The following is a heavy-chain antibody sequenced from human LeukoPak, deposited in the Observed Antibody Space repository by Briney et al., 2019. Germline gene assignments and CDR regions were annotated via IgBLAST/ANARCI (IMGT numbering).Heavy chain of an antibody. CDR2: INPSGGST. D-gene: IGHD5-24*01. CDR3: AREGDGYKNFDY. Sequence: ASVKVSCKASGYTFTSYYMHWVRQAPGQGLEWMGIINPSGGSTSYAQKFQGRVTMTRDTSTSTVVVELSSLRSEDTVVYYCAREGDGYKNFDYWGQGTLVTVSS. V-gene: IGHV1-46*01. CDR1: GYTFTSYY. J-gene: IGHJ4*02.